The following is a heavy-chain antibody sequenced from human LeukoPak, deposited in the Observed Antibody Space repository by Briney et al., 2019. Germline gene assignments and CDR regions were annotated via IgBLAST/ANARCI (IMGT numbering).Heavy chain of an antibody. D-gene: IGHD3-16*01. Sequence: PGGSLRLSCAASGITVGGDSMNWVRQAPGKGLEWVSAIYSGGGTYYADSVKGRFTISRDNPRTTVNLQMNSLSAEDTAVYYCARATTLGYYYGLDVWGQGTTVTVSS. CDR3: ARATTLGYYYGLDV. V-gene: IGHV3-66*01. CDR1: GITVGGDS. CDR2: IYSGGGT. J-gene: IGHJ6*02.